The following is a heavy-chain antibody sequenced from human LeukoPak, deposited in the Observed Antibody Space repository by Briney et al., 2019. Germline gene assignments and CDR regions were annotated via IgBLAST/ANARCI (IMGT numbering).Heavy chain of an antibody. D-gene: IGHD5-12*01. Sequence: PGGSLRLSCAASGFTFSSYSMNWVRQAPGKGLEWVSSISSSSSYIYYADSVKGRFTISRDNAKNSLYLQMNSLRAEDTAVYYCARSYSGYDSYYCDYWGQGTLVTVSS. V-gene: IGHV3-21*01. CDR3: ARSYSGYDSYYCDY. CDR1: GFTFSSYS. CDR2: ISSSSSYI. J-gene: IGHJ4*02.